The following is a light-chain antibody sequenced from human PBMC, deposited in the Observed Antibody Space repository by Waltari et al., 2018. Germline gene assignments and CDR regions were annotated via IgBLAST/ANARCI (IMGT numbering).Light chain of an antibody. Sequence: QSALTQPPSASGSPGQSVTISCTGTSSDIGGYDYVSWYQQHPGKAPRLIIFEVNKRPSGVPDRFPGSKSGNPAALTISGLQTADESDYYCSSFAGIINYYVFGSGTKVTVL. V-gene: IGLV2-8*01. CDR3: SSFAGIINYYV. J-gene: IGLJ1*01. CDR1: SSDIGGYDY. CDR2: EVN.